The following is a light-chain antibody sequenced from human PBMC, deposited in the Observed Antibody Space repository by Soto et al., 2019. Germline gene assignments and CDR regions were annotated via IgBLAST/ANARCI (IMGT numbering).Light chain of an antibody. Sequence: EIVLTQSPATLSSFPGDRVTLSCRASQAVNTRLAWYQQKPGQAPRLLIYDASSRAAGVPARFSGRGSGTDFTLTINSLEPEDFAVYHCQQRSIWPLTFGGGTRVE. CDR3: QQRSIWPLT. V-gene: IGKV3D-11*01. J-gene: IGKJ4*01. CDR1: QAVNTR. CDR2: DAS.